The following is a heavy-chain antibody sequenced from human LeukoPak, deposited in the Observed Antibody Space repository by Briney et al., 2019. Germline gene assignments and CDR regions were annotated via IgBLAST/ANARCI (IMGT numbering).Heavy chain of an antibody. CDR1: GYTFNGYC. V-gene: IGHV1-2*02. Sequence: ASVKVSCKASGYTFNGYCIHWLRQAPGQGLEWMGWINPNSGVTNYAQRFQDRVTMTRDTSFSTAYMELNRLTSDDTAVYYCARPSGSWPNYFFDYWGQGTLVTVSS. CDR2: INPNSGVT. J-gene: IGHJ4*02. D-gene: IGHD6-13*01. CDR3: ARPSGSWPNYFFDY.